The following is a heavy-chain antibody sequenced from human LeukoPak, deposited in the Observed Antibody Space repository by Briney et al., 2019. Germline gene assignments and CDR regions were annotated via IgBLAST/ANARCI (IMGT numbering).Heavy chain of an antibody. CDR2: IYYSGST. V-gene: IGHV4-59*08. Sequence: SETLSLTCTVSGGSISSYYWSWIRQPPGKGLEWIGYIYYSGSTNYNPSLKSRVTISVDTSKNQFSMKLSSVTAADTAVYYCARLPDSSSWGHNWFDPWGQGTLVTVSS. J-gene: IGHJ5*02. CDR3: ARLPDSSSWGHNWFDP. CDR1: GGSISSYY. D-gene: IGHD6-13*01.